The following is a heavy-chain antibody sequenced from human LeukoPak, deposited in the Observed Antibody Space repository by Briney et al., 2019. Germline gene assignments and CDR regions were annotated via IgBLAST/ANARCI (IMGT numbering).Heavy chain of an antibody. CDR3: ARGLAAAGRAFDI. V-gene: IGHV1-69*13. J-gene: IGHJ3*02. CDR1: GGTFSSYA. CDR2: IIPIFGTA. D-gene: IGHD6-13*01. Sequence: SVKVSCKASGGTFSSYAISWVRQAPGQGLEWMGGIIPIFGTANYAQKFQGRVTITADESTSTAYMELSSLRSEDTAVYYCARGLAAAGRAFDIWGQGTMVTVSS.